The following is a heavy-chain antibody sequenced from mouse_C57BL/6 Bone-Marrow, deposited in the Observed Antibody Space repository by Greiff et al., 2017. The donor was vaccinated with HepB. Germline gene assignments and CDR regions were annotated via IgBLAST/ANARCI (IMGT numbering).Heavy chain of an antibody. CDR2: ISDGGSYT. D-gene: IGHD1-1*01. V-gene: IGHV5-4*01. J-gene: IGHJ4*01. CDR1: GLTFSSYA. Sequence: EVKLMESGGGLVKPGGSLKLSCAASGLTFSSYAMSWVRQTPEKRLEWVATISDGGSYTYYPDNVKGRFTISRDNAKNNLYLQMSHLKSEDTAMYYCARDKSYGSSYAMDYWGQGTSVTVSS. CDR3: ARDKSYGSSYAMDY.